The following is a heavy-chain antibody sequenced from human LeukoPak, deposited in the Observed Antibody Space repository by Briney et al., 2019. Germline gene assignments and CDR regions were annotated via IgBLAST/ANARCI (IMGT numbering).Heavy chain of an antibody. J-gene: IGHJ3*02. Sequence: ASVKVSCKASGYTFTSYGISWVRQAPGQGLEWMGWINTNTGNPTYAQGFTGRFVFSLDTSVSTAYLQIGSLKAEDTAVYYCARGLPKIQLWLGDAFDIWGQGTMVTVSS. D-gene: IGHD5-18*01. CDR2: INTNTGNP. V-gene: IGHV7-4-1*01. CDR3: ARGLPKIQLWLGDAFDI. CDR1: GYTFTSYG.